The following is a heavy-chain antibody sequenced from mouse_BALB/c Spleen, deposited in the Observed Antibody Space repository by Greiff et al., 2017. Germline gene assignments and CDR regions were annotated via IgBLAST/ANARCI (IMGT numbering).Heavy chain of an antibody. CDR3: ARESHYAMDY. J-gene: IGHJ4*01. CDR2: ISDGGSYT. Sequence: DVQLVESGGGLVKPGGSLKLSCAASGFTFSDYYMYWVRQTPEKRLEWVATISDGGSYTYYPDSVKGRFTISRDNAKNNLYLQMSSLKSEDTAMYYCARESHYAMDYWGQGTPDTVSS. CDR1: GFTFSDYY. V-gene: IGHV5-4*02.